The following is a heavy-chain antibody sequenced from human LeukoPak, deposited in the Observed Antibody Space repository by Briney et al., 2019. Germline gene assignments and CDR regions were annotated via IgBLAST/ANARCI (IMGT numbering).Heavy chain of an antibody. D-gene: IGHD6-13*01. CDR2: ISYDGSNK. J-gene: IGHJ6*02. V-gene: IGHV3-30*18. CDR1: GFTFSSYG. CDR3: AKTPYQDIQQLALYGMDV. Sequence: GGSLRLSRAASGFTFSSYGMHWVRQAPGKGLEWVAVISYDGSNKYYADSVKGRFTISRDNSKNTLYLQMNSLRAEDTAVYYCAKTPYQDIQQLALYGMDVWGQGTTVTVSS.